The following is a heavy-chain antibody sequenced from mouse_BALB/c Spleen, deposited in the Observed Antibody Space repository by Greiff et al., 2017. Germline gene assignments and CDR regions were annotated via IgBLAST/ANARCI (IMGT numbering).Heavy chain of an antibody. CDR3: ARSSIYYDYDVAY. V-gene: IGHV5-17*02. D-gene: IGHD2-4*01. Sequence: VQLKESGGGLVQPGGSRKLSCAASGFTFSSFGMHWVRQAPEKGLEWVAYISSGSSTIYYADTVKGRFTISRDNPKNTLFLQMTSLRSEDTAMYYCARSSIYYDYDVAYWGQGTTLTVSS. CDR2: ISSGSSTI. J-gene: IGHJ2*01. CDR1: GFTFSSFG.